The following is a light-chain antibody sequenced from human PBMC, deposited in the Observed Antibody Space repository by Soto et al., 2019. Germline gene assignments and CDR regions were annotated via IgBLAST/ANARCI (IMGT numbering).Light chain of an antibody. V-gene: IGKV2-28*01. CDR2: LGS. CDR3: MQALQTPLT. J-gene: IGKJ5*01. CDR1: QSLLHSNGYNY. Sequence: DIVMTQSPLSLPVTPGEPASISCRSSQSLLHSNGYNYLDWYLQRPGQSPQLLIYLGSTRASGVPVRFSGSGSGTEFTLRISRVQAEDVGVYYCMQALQTPLTFGRGTRLEIK.